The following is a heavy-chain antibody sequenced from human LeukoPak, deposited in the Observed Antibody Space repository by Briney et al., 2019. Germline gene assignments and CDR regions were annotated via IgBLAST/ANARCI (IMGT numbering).Heavy chain of an antibody. V-gene: IGHV4-38-2*02. D-gene: IGHD6-19*01. CDR2: IYYSGST. J-gene: IGHJ6*03. Sequence: KPSETLSLTRTVSGYSINRGFYWGWIRQPPGKGLEWIGSIYYSGSTYYNPSLKSRVTISVDTSKNQFSLKLSSVTAADTAVYYCARRRLAYYYYYYMDVWGKGTTVTISS. CDR1: GYSINRGFY. CDR3: ARRRLAYYYYYYMDV.